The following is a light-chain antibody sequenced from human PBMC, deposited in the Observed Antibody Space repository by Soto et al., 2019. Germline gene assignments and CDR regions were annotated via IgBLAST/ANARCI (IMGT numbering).Light chain of an antibody. CDR2: DVS. CDR1: SSDVGGFNF. V-gene: IGLV2-14*01. Sequence: QSALTQPAPVSGSPGQSITISRTGTSSDVGGFNFVSWYQQPPGKAPKLMIYDVSHRPSGVSNRFSGSKSGNTASLTISGLQAEDEGDYYCSSYTTSSTIVFGTGTKVTV. J-gene: IGLJ1*01. CDR3: SSYTTSSTIV.